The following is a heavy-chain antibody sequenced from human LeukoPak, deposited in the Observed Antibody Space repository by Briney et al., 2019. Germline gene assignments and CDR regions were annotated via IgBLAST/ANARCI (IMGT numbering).Heavy chain of an antibody. CDR1: GFTFSSYA. J-gene: IGHJ4*02. CDR3: ARDQIVGATGGYFDY. V-gene: IGHV3-30-3*01. CDR2: ISYDGSNK. D-gene: IGHD1-26*01. Sequence: GRSLRLSCAASGFTFSSYAMHWVRQAPGKGLEWVAVISYDGSNKYYADSVKGRFTISRDNSKNTLYLQMNSLRAEDTAVYYCARDQIVGATGGYFDYWGQGTLVTVSS.